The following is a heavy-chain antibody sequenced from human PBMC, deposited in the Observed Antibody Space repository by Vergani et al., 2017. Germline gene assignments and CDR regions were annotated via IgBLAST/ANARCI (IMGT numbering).Heavy chain of an antibody. CDR2: ISWNSGSI. J-gene: IGHJ6*02. CDR1: GFTFDDYA. CDR3: AKAATPSYYYYGMDV. V-gene: IGHV3-9*01. D-gene: IGHD2-15*01. Sequence: EVQLVESGGGLVQPGRSLRLSCAASGFTFDDYAMHWVRQAPGKGLEWVSGISWNSGSIGYADSVKGRFTISRDNAKNSLYLQMSSLRAEDTALYYCAKAATPSYYYYGMDVWGQGTTVTVSS.